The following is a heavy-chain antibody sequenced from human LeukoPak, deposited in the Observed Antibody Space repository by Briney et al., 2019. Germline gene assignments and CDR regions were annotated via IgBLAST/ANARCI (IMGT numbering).Heavy chain of an antibody. CDR3: ARGDCSSTICYSPMDV. CDR1: GDSIRTYY. CDR2: IIDTGST. J-gene: IGHJ6*03. Sequence: KASETLSLTCSVSGDSIRTYYWSWIRQPPGKGLEWIGYIIDTGSTNYKPSLKSRVTISVDTSNNQFSLKVSSVTAADTAVYYCARGDCSSTICYSPMDVWGKGTTVTISS. D-gene: IGHD2-2*01. V-gene: IGHV4-59*08.